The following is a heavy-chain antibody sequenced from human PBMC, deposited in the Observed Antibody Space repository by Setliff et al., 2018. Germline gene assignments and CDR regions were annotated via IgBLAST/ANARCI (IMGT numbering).Heavy chain of an antibody. Sequence: SETLSLTCIVSGGSIGSGDFHWYWGWVRQPPGEGLEWIGSISYRGNTFYNPSLTSRVTISVDTSKNQFSLKLSSVAAADTAVYYCARTLYDYDILTGPGYYYMDVWGKGTTVTVSS. CDR1: GGSIGSGDFHWY. D-gene: IGHD3-9*01. J-gene: IGHJ6*03. CDR3: ARTLYDYDILTGPGYYYMDV. V-gene: IGHV4-39*07. CDR2: ISYRGNT.